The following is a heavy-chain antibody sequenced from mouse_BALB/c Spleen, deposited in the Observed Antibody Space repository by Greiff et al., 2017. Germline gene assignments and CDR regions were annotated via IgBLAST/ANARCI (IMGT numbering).Heavy chain of an antibody. CDR3: AREDGNLYYFDY. V-gene: IGHV1S135*01. CDR1: GYSFTSYY. CDR2: IDPFNGGT. Sequence: EVQLQQSGPELMKPGASVKISCKASGYSFTSYYMHWVKQSHGKSLEWIGYIDPFNGGTSYNQKFKGKATLTVDKSSSTAYMHLSSLTSEDSAVYYCAREDGNLYYFDYWGQGTTLTVSS. J-gene: IGHJ2*01. D-gene: IGHD2-1*01.